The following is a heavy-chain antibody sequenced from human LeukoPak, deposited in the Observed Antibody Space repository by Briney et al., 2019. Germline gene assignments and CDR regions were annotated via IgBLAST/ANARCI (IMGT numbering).Heavy chain of an antibody. CDR2: IMQDGSEK. D-gene: IGHD2-2*01. CDR3: ARLIDRKIVVPAASRGKDHNWFDR. Sequence: HPRGCPGDSRAASGVTLCSDRMSRGRPAPREGLGWVANIMQDGSEKHYVHSLKSRFTISRDNAKNSLYLRTNSLSAEDTAVYYCARLIDRKIVVPAASRGKDHNWFDRWGQGTLVTVSS. CDR1: GVTLCSDR. J-gene: IGHJ5*02. V-gene: IGHV3-7*02.